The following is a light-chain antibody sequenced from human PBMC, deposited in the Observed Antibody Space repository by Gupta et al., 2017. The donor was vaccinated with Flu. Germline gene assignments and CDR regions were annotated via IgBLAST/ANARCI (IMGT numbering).Light chain of an antibody. J-gene: IGKJ2*01. CDR2: DVS. CDR1: RDIRNY. CDR3: LQYDSLPPA. Sequence: DIHRTHSPSSLSAFVGARVTITFQAGRDIRNYLDWYQQEPGKAPKLMIYDVSKLETGVPSRFRGGGSGTDFTLTISRVQPEDIATYYCLQYDSLPPAFGQGTKLEI. V-gene: IGKV1-33*01.